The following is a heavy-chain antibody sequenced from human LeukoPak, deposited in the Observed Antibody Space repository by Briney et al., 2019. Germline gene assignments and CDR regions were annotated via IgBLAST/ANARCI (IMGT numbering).Heavy chain of an antibody. Sequence: GASVKVSCKASGYTFTSYGISWVRQAPGQGLEWMGWISVYNGNTNYAQKLQGRVTVTTDTSTSTAYMELRSLRSDDTAVYYCARDIGYYDGSVFQPFDPWGQGTLVTVSS. CDR1: GYTFTSYG. J-gene: IGHJ5*02. CDR3: ARDIGYYDGSVFQPFDP. V-gene: IGHV1-18*01. CDR2: ISVYNGNT. D-gene: IGHD3-22*01.